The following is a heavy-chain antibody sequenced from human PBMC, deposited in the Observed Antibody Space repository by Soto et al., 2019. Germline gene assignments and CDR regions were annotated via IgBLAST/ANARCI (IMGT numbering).Heavy chain of an antibody. D-gene: IGHD2-15*01. CDR1: GYTFTSYA. Sequence: ASVKVSCKASGYTFTSYAMHWVRQAPGQRLEWMGWINAGNGNTKYSQKFQGRVTITRDTSASTAYMELSSLRSEDTAVYYCARAYFYCIGGSCYSDSYCSDPWGQGPLVTV. J-gene: IGHJ5*02. V-gene: IGHV1-3*01. CDR2: INAGNGNT. CDR3: ARAYFYCIGGSCYSDSYCSDP.